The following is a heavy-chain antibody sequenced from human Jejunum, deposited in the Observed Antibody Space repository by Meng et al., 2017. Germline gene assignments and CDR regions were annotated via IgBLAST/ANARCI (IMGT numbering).Heavy chain of an antibody. CDR1: GYSFTGYY. V-gene: IGHV1-2*06. CDR3: ASNTDCTSTSCYAY. CDR2: INTYSGDT. Sequence: QVQLVQSGAEVKKPGASVKVSCKASGYSFTGYYMHWVRQAPGQGLEWLGRINTYSGDTNYAKKFQGRVTMTRDTSISTAYMELSSLSSDDTALYYCASNTDCTSTSCYAYWGQGTLVTVSS. D-gene: IGHD2-2*01. J-gene: IGHJ4*02.